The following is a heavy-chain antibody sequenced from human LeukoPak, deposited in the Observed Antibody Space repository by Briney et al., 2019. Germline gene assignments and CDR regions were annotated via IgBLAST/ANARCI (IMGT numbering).Heavy chain of an antibody. V-gene: IGHV4/OR15-8*02. J-gene: IGHJ4*02. CDR1: GDSISSTSW. CDR2: IYHEGQI. Sequence: SETLSLTCVVSGDSISSTSWWNWVRLSPGKGLEWIGEIYHEGQINYNPSLKSRVTISMDKSKNQLSLTMTSVTAADTAVYYCARDFQYRSDWAFDYWGQGILVTVSS. CDR3: ARDFQYRSDWAFDY. D-gene: IGHD6-19*01.